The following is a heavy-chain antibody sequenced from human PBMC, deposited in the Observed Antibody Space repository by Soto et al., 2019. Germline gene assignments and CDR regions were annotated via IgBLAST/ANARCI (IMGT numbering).Heavy chain of an antibody. CDR1: GFTFSDYY. CDR2: ISSSSSYT. J-gene: IGHJ3*02. Sequence: QVQLVESGGGLVKPGGSLRLSCAASGFTFSDYYMSWIRQAPGKGLEWVSYISSSSSYTNYADSVKGRFTISRDNAKNSLYLQMNSLRAEDTAVYYCAREKSTVTSHAFDIWGQGTMVTVSS. V-gene: IGHV3-11*06. CDR3: AREKSTVTSHAFDI. D-gene: IGHD4-17*01.